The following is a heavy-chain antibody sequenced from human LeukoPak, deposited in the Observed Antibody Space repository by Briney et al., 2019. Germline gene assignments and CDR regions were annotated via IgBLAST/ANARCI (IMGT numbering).Heavy chain of an antibody. D-gene: IGHD2-2*02. CDR1: GGSISSYY. CDR3: AREAADIVVVPAAIDYYYYHYMDV. J-gene: IGHJ6*03. V-gene: IGHV4-4*07. CDR2: IYTSGST. Sequence: SETLSLTCTVSGGSISSYYWSWIRQPAGKGLEWIGRIYTSGSTNYKPSLKSRVTMSVDTSKNQFSLKLSSVTAADTAVYYCAREAADIVVVPAAIDYYYYHYMDVWGKGTPVTVSS.